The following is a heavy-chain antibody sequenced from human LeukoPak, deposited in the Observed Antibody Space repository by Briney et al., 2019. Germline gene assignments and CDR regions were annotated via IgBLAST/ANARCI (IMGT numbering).Heavy chain of an antibody. CDR1: GYSFTTYW. D-gene: IGHD1-26*01. Sequence: GESLKISCKASGYSFTTYWFGWVRQAPGQGLEGVGWVSAYNGNTSYAQKLQGRVPMTTDTSTSTAYMELRSLRSDDTAVYYCARERELPFYYYYGMDVWGQGTTVTVSS. J-gene: IGHJ6*02. V-gene: IGHV1-18*04. CDR3: ARERELPFYYYYGMDV. CDR2: VSAYNGNT.